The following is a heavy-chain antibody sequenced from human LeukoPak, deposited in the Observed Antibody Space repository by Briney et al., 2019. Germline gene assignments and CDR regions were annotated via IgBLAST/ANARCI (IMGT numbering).Heavy chain of an antibody. CDR3: ARGRTFDN. V-gene: IGHV4-59*01. CDR1: GGSISSYY. J-gene: IGHJ4*02. CDR2: IHDRGST. Sequence: SETLSLTRTVSGGSISSYYWSWIRQPPGKGLEWIGNIHDRGSTKYNPSLKSRVTISVDTSKNQFSLRLSSVTAADTAVYYCARGRTFDNWGQGTLVTVSS.